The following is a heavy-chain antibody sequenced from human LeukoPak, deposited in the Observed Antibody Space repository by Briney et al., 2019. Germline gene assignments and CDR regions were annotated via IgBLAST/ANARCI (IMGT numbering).Heavy chain of an antibody. J-gene: IGHJ4*02. Sequence: SSETLSLTCAVYGGSFCGYYWRWVRQTPGKGLEWVGEINESESTNYNPSLKSRATISVDTSKTQFSLKLGSVTAADTAVYYCARVGGYSGHAEARELYYFDYWGQGTLVTVSS. CDR2: INESEST. V-gene: IGHV4-34*01. CDR3: ARVGGYSGHAEARELYYFDY. CDR1: GGSFCGYY. D-gene: IGHD5-12*01.